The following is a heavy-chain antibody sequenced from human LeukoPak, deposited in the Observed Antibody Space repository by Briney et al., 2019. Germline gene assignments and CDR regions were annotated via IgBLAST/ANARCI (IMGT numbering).Heavy chain of an antibody. CDR1: GDSISSYY. D-gene: IGHD5-24*01. V-gene: IGHV4-59*01. J-gene: IGHJ4*02. CDR2: IYYSGTT. Sequence: PSETLSLTCTVSGDSISSYYWSWIRQPPGKGLEWIGYIYYSGTTNYNPSLKGRVTISVDTSKNQFSLKLSSVTAADTAVYYCARGGEMATYQPFDYWGQGTLVTVSS. CDR3: ARGGEMATYQPFDY.